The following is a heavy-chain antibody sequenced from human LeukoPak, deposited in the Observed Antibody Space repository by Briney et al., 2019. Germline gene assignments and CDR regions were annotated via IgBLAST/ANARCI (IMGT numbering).Heavy chain of an antibody. D-gene: IGHD4-17*01. V-gene: IGHV2-5*02. J-gene: IGHJ4*02. CDR3: AHCYGDYAVVYFDY. CDR2: IYWDDGK. CDR1: GFSLSTSGVG. Sequence: SGPTLVKPTQTLTLTCTFSGFSLSTSGVGVGWIRQPPGKALEWLALIYWDDGKRYSPSLKSRLTITKDTSKNQVVLTMTNMDPVDTATYYCAHCYGDYAVVYFDYWGQGTLVTVSS.